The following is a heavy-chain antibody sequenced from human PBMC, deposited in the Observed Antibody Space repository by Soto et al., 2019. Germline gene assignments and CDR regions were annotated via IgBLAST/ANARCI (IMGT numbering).Heavy chain of an antibody. D-gene: IGHD3-16*01. Sequence: EVQLVESGGGLIQPGGSLRLSCAASGFTFSDHQMNWVRQAPGRGLEWVSVIYSSGTTYYGDSVKGRFTISRDNSKNTLYLQMNSLRTEDTALYYCARAGSSFHSDSTGFWGFDYWGQGTLVTVSS. CDR2: IYSSGTT. CDR1: GFTFSDHQ. CDR3: ARAGSSFHSDSTGFWGFDY. J-gene: IGHJ4*02. V-gene: IGHV3-53*01.